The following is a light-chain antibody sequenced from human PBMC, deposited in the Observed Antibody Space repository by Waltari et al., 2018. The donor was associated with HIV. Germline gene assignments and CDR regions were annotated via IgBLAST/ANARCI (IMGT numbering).Light chain of an antibody. CDR2: DNN. CDR3: GTWDASLSVGV. V-gene: IGLV1-51*01. CDR1: RPTFGNAF. J-gene: IGLJ3*02. Sequence: QSVLTQPPSVPAAPAQTVTISGSVRPTFGNAFLSWYQHLPGSAPKLLIYDNNKRPSGISDRFSGSKSGTSATLGITGLQTGDEADYYCGTWDASLSVGVFGGGTKLTVL.